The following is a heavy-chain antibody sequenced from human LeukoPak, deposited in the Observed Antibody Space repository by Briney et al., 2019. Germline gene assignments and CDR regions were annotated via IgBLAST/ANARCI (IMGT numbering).Heavy chain of an antibody. CDR3: ARRLRGDYVWGSYRPGPFDY. D-gene: IGHD3-16*02. Sequence: SETLSLTCTVSGYSISSGYYWGWIRQPPGKGLEWIGIIYHSGSAYYNPSLKSRVTISVDTSKNQFSLKLSSVTAADTAVYYCARRLRGDYVWGSYRPGPFDYWGQGTLVTVSS. CDR1: GYSISSGYY. J-gene: IGHJ4*02. CDR2: IYHSGSA. V-gene: IGHV4-38-2*02.